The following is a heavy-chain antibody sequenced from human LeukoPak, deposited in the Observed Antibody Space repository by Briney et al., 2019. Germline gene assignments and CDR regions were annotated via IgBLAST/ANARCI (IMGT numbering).Heavy chain of an antibody. CDR3: ARSPAHRYYNESSGYLDY. CDR1: GGTFSSYA. CDR2: IIPIFGTA. J-gene: IGHJ4*02. Sequence: ASVKVSCKASGGTFSSYAISWVRQAPGQGLEWMGRIIPIFGTANYAQKFQGRVTITTDESTSTAYMELSSLRSEDTAVYYCARSPAHRYYNESSGYLDYRGQGILVTVSS. V-gene: IGHV1-69*05. D-gene: IGHD3-22*01.